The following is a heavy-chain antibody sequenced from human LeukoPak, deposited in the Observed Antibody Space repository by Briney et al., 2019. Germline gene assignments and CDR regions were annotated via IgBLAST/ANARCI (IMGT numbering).Heavy chain of an antibody. V-gene: IGHV1-18*01. J-gene: IGHJ4*02. CDR1: GYTFTSYG. Sequence: ASVKVSCKASGYTFTSYGISWVRQAPGQGLEWMGWISAYNGNTNYAQKLQGRVTMTTDTSTSTAYMELRSLRSDDTAVYYWARDQSGYDSSGLFDYWGQGTLVTVSS. CDR3: ARDQSGYDSSGLFDY. D-gene: IGHD3-22*01. CDR2: ISAYNGNT.